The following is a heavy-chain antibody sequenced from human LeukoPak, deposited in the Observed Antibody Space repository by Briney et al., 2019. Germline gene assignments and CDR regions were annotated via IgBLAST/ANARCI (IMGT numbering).Heavy chain of an antibody. CDR1: GYTFTSYD. CDR2: MNPNSGNT. J-gene: IGHJ4*02. D-gene: IGHD6-13*01. Sequence: GASVKVSCKASGYTFTSYDINWVRQATGQGLGWMGWMNPNSGNTGYAQKFQGRVTMTRNTSISTAYMELSSLRSEDTAVYYCARGRRAAGIWDRFDYWGQGTLVTVSS. CDR3: ARGRRAAGIWDRFDY. V-gene: IGHV1-8*01.